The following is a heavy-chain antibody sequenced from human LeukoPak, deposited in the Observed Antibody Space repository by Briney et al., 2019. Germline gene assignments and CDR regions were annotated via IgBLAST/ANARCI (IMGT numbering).Heavy chain of an antibody. D-gene: IGHD6-19*01. Sequence: PSETLSLTCALYGEAFTSRYWSWIRQPPGEGLEWIGQISHSGGTIYNPSLMSRVTISVDRSKNQFSLKLSSVTAADTAVYYCARLAVAGTIYWGQGTLVTVSS. J-gene: IGHJ4*02. V-gene: IGHV4-34*01. CDR2: ISHSGGT. CDR1: GEAFTSRY. CDR3: ARLAVAGTIY.